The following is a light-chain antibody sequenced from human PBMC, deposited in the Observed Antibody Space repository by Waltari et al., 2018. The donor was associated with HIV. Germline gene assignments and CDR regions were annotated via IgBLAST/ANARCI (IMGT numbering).Light chain of an antibody. J-gene: IGLJ3*02. V-gene: IGLV2-14*01. CDR1: STDVGGYNS. CDR3: TSYSISDTPVL. CDR2: EVS. Sequence: QSALTQPASVSGSPGQSITISCTGSSTDVGGYNSVSWYQQHPGRAPKLMIYEVSNRPAGVSDRFSASKSGSTASLTISGLQAEDEADYYCTSYSISDTPVLFGGGTKLTVL.